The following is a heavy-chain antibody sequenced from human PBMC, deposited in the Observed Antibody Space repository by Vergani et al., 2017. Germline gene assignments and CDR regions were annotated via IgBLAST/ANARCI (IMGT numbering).Heavy chain of an antibody. J-gene: IGHJ4*02. D-gene: IGHD2-8*01. CDR1: GFTFNHYA. Sequence: EVQLLESGGDLVQPGGSLRLSCAASGFTFNHYAMNWVRQAPGKGLEWVSGISGSGGSTYYAGSVKGRFTISRDSSKNTLYLQMNSLSAGDTAVYYCARQSRDVFCTKGVCPLGYWGQGALVTVSS. CDR2: ISGSGGST. V-gene: IGHV3-23*01. CDR3: ARQSRDVFCTKGVCPLGY.